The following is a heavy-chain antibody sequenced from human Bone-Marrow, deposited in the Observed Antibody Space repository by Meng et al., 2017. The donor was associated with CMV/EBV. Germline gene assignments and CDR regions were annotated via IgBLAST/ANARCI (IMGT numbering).Heavy chain of an antibody. Sequence: QVQLVQSGVEVKKPGAAVKVSCKASGYTFTNYCMHWGGQATGQVLEWMGIINPSGGSISYEQKFQGRVTMTRDTSTSTVYMSLSSLRSEDTAVYYCAREWLRGPFDYWGQGTLVTVSS. CDR1: GYTFTNYC. CDR3: AREWLRGPFDY. J-gene: IGHJ4*02. CDR2: INPSGGSI. V-gene: IGHV1-46*01. D-gene: IGHD5-12*01.